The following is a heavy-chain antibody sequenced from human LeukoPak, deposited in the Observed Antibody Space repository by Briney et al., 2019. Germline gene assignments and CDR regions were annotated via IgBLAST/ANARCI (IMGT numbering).Heavy chain of an antibody. J-gene: IGHJ4*02. Sequence: GGSLRLSCRASGFTFSDYVMTWVRQAPGKGLEWVGFIRSKVYGGTTEYAASVKGRFIISRDDSKSIAYLQMNSLKTEDTAVYYCTSGYGGFDYWGQGTLVTVSS. CDR3: TSGYGGFDY. V-gene: IGHV3-49*04. D-gene: IGHD4-23*01. CDR1: GFTFSDYV. CDR2: IRSKVYGGTT.